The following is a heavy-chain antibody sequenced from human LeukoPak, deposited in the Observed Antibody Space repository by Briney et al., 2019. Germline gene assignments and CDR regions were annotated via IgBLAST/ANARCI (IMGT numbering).Heavy chain of an antibody. CDR3: AAERPGYSYALDY. CDR1: GFTFTSSA. Sequence: PVKVSCKASGFTFTSSAMQWVRQARGQRLEWIGWIVVGSGNTNYAQKFQERVTITRDMSTSTAYMELSSLRSEDTAVYYCAAERPGYSYALDYWGQGTLVTVSS. J-gene: IGHJ4*02. D-gene: IGHD5-18*01. V-gene: IGHV1-58*02. CDR2: IVVGSGNT.